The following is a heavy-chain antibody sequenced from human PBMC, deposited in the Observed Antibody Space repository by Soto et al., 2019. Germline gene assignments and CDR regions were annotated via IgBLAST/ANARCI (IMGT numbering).Heavy chain of an antibody. CDR3: AINEGTAGYKFAY. D-gene: IGHD1-1*01. CDR1: GGTFSTYE. CDR2: IIPIFGTA. Sequence: QVQLGQSGAEVKKPGSSVKVSCKAPGGTFSTYEICWVRQAPGPGLEWMGGIIPIFGTANYAQKVQIRATIIEDESTRTAYMKRRRVRSEDTAVYSCAINEGTAGYKFAYWGQGTLVTVSS. J-gene: IGHJ4*02. V-gene: IGHV1-69*01.